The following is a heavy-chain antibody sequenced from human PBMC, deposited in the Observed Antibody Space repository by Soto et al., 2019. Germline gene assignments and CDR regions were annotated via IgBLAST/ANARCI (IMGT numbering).Heavy chain of an antibody. D-gene: IGHD6-19*01. CDR3: AKPVTRGSSGWSDAFDI. CDR1: GLTFSDYA. J-gene: IGHJ3*02. CDR2: ISYDGNDK. Sequence: QVQLVESGGGVVQPWRSLRLSCAASGLTFSDYAMYWVRQSPGKGLEWVAVISYDGNDKFYADSVKGRFTISRDNAKNAGFLEMNSLRAEDTALYYCAKPVTRGSSGWSDAFDIWGQGTMVTVSS. V-gene: IGHV3-30*18.